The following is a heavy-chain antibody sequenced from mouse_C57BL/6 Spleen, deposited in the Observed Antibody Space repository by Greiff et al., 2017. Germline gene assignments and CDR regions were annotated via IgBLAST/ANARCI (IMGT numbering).Heavy chain of an antibody. CDR3: ARERTTVVGDY. V-gene: IGHV5-4*01. D-gene: IGHD1-1*01. CDR1: GFTFSSYA. CDR2: ISDGGSYT. J-gene: IGHJ2*01. Sequence: DVMLVESGGGLVKPGGSLKLSCAASGFTFSSYAMSWVRQTPEKRLEWVATISDGGSYTYYPDNVKGRFTISRDNAKNNLYLQMSHLKSEDTAMYYCARERTTVVGDYWGQGTTLTVSS.